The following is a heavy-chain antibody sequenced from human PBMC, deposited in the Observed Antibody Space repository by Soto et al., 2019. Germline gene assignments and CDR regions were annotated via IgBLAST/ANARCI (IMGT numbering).Heavy chain of an antibody. J-gene: IGHJ5*02. D-gene: IGHD6-13*01. CDR2: IFHSGST. CDR3: ARGGISGHWFDP. Sequence: QVQLQESGPELLKPSQTLSLTCNVSNGDINSGGFYWSWIRQHPGKGLEWIGYIFHSGSTLYNPSLNSRVSLSADTSKNQLSLNLRSVTVADTAVYYCARGGISGHWFDPWGQGILVTVSS. CDR1: NGDINSGGFY. V-gene: IGHV4-31*03.